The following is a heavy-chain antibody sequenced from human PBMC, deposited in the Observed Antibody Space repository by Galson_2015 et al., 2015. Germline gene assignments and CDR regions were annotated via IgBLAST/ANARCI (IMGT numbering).Heavy chain of an antibody. CDR1: EFTFSSYS. J-gene: IGHJ4*02. V-gene: IGHV3-21*01. D-gene: IGHD3-3*01. CDR3: ARQILYYDFWSGYYPTSFDY. CDR2: ISSTTTYI. Sequence: SLRLSCAASEFTFSSYSMSWVRQAPGKGLEWVSSISSTTTYIYYADSVKGRFTISRDNAKNSLYLQMNSLGAEDTAVYYCARQILYYDFWSGYYPTSFDYWGQGALVTVSS.